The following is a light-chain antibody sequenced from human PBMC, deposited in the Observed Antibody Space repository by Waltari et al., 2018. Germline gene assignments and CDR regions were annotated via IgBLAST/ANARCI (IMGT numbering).Light chain of an antibody. J-gene: IGKJ2*01. CDR2: GAF. V-gene: IGKV3-20*01. CDR1: QSISSNY. CDR3: QQYVESPPPLMYT. Sequence: EIVLTQSPGTLSLSPGERATLSCRSSQSISSNYLAWYQQKSGKAPRRLTYGAFNRATGIPDRFSGSGSGTDFTLTISGLEPEDFAVYYCQQYVESPPPLMYTFGQGTKLEIK.